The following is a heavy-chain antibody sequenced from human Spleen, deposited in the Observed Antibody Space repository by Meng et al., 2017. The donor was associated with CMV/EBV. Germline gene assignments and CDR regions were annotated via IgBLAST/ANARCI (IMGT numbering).Heavy chain of an antibody. D-gene: IGHD5-18*01. J-gene: IGHJ3*02. Sequence: SVKVSCKGSGYSFTSYWIGWVRQMPGKGLEWMGIIYPGDSDTRYSPSFQGQVTISADKSISTAYLQWSSLKASDTAMYYCASKVSVDTAMVVDAFDIWGQGTMVTVSS. V-gene: IGHV5-51*01. CDR1: GYSFTSYW. CDR2: IYPGDSDT. CDR3: ASKVSVDTAMVVDAFDI.